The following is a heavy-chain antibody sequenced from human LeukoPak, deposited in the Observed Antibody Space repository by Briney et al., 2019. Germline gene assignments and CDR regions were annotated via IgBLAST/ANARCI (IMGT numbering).Heavy chain of an antibody. D-gene: IGHD5-12*01. J-gene: IGHJ4*02. CDR2: INQDGSEE. V-gene: IGHV3-7*01. CDR1: GFTFSNYW. Sequence: GGSLRLSCAASGFTFSNYWMTWVRQAPGKGLEWVANINQDGSEEYYMDSVKARFTISRDNAKDSLSLQMNSLRAEDTAVYYCVRDGGVSGYDLFDYWGQGTLVTVSS. CDR3: VRDGGVSGYDLFDY.